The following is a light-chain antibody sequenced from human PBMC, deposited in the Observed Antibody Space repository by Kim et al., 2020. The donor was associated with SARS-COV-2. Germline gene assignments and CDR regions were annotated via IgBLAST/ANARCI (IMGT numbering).Light chain of an antibody. Sequence: SVALGETARITCGGNNIGTKKVDWFQQKPGQAPVLVICGDSNRPSGIPERFSGSNSGNTATLTISRAQPGDEADYYCQVWDSSTGVFGGGTQLTVL. CDR1: NIGTKK. J-gene: IGLJ3*02. V-gene: IGLV3-9*01. CDR2: GDS. CDR3: QVWDSSTGV.